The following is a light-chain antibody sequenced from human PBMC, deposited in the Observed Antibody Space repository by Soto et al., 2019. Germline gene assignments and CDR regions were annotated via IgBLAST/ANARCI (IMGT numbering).Light chain of an antibody. J-gene: IGKJ1*01. CDR1: QTISSGY. CDR3: QHPWT. Sequence: EIVLTQSPGTLSLSPGERATLSCRASQTISSGYLAWYQQRLGQAPRLLIYGASSRATGIPDRFSGSGSGTDFTLTISRLEPEDFAVYYCQHPWTFDQGTKVEIK. V-gene: IGKV3-20*01. CDR2: GAS.